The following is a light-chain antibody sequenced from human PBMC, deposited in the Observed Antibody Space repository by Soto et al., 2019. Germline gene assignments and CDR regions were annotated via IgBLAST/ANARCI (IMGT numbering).Light chain of an antibody. CDR3: QQSYSTLRT. V-gene: IGKV1-39*01. J-gene: IGKJ1*01. CDR2: AAS. Sequence: DIQMTQSPSSLSASLGDSVTIXXRASRNITFYLNWYQQKPGKAPKLXIYAASSLQSGVPSRFSGSGAGTDFTLTISSLQPEDSAIYCCQQSYSTLRTFGQGTKVDIK. CDR1: RNITFY.